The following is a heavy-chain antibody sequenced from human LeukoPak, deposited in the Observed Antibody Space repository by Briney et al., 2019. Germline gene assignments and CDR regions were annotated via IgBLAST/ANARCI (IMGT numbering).Heavy chain of an antibody. CDR2: ISYDGSNK. CDR1: GFTFSSYG. D-gene: IGHD6-19*01. V-gene: IGHV3-30*18. Sequence: GRSLRLSCAASGFTFSSYGMHWVRQAPGKGLEWVAVISYDGSNKYYADSVKGRFTISRDNSKNTLYLQMNSLRAEDTAVYCCAKLVGYSSGWHDYWGQGTLVTVSS. CDR3: AKLVGYSSGWHDY. J-gene: IGHJ4*02.